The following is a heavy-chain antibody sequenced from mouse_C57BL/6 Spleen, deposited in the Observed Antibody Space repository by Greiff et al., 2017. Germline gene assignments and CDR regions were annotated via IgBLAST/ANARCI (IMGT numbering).Heavy chain of an antibody. CDR2: ISYDGSN. Sequence: EVQVVESGPGLVKPSQSLSLTCSVTGYSITSGYYWNWIRQFPGNKLEWMGYISYDGSNNYNPSLKNRISITRDTSKNQFFLKLNSVTTEDTATYYCARKDYGTPGYFDVWGTGTTVTVSS. CDR1: GYSITSGYY. D-gene: IGHD1-1*01. V-gene: IGHV3-6*01. CDR3: ARKDYGTPGYFDV. J-gene: IGHJ1*03.